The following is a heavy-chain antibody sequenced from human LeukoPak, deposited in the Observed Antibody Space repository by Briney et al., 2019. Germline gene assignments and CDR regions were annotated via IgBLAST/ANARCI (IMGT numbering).Heavy chain of an antibody. CDR1: GFTFSTSW. CDR2: LTIDGTA. D-gene: IGHD3-10*01. Sequence: GGSLRLSCVVSGFTFSTSWMHWVRQTPGKGLVWLSRLTIDGTASYTASVKGRFTISRDNAKNTLYLQMNSLRAEDTGVYYCARDGSYKFDYWGQGTVVTVSS. J-gene: IGHJ4*02. CDR3: ARDGSYKFDY. V-gene: IGHV3-74*01.